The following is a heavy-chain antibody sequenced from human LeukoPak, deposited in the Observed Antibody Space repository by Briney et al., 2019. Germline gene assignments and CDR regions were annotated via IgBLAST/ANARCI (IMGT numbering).Heavy chain of an antibody. CDR1: GGSISSGDYY. Sequence: SETLSLTCTVSGGSISSGDYYWSWIRQPPGKGLEWIGYIYYSGSTYYNPSLKSRVTISVDTSKNQFSLKLSSVTAADTAAYYCAREGAYCYDSSGNNYWGQGTLVTVSS. J-gene: IGHJ4*02. CDR2: IYYSGST. D-gene: IGHD3-22*01. CDR3: AREGAYCYDSSGNNY. V-gene: IGHV4-30-4*08.